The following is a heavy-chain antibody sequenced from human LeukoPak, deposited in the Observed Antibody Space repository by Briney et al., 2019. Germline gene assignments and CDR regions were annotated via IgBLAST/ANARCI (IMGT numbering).Heavy chain of an antibody. V-gene: IGHV3-30-3*01. CDR1: GFTFSSYA. Sequence: GGSLRLSCAASGFTFSSYAMHWVRQAPGKGLEWVAVISYDGSNKYYADSVKGRFTISRDNSKNTLYLQMNSLRAEDTAVYYCARDINDYVWGSYRYSSPDYWGQGTLVTVSS. J-gene: IGHJ4*02. CDR3: ARDINDYVWGSYRYSSPDY. D-gene: IGHD3-16*02. CDR2: ISYDGSNK.